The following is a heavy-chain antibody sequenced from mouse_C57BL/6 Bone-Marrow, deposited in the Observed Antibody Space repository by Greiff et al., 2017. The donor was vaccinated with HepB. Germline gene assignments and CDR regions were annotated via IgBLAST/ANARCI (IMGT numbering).Heavy chain of an antibody. CDR1: GYTFTSYW. Sequence: QVQLKESGAELVKPGASVKLSCKASGYTFTSYWMQWVKQRPGQGLEWIGEIDPSDSYINYNQKFKGKATLTVDTSSSTAYMQLSSLTSEDSAVYYFERRASLLSWFAYWGQGTRVTVSA. V-gene: IGHV1-50*01. CDR3: ERRASLLSWFAY. CDR2: IDPSDSYI. J-gene: IGHJ3*01. D-gene: IGHD3-1*01.